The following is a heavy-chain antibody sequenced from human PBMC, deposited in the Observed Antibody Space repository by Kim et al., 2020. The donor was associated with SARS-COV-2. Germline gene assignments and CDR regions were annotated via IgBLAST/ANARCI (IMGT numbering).Heavy chain of an antibody. V-gene: IGHV3-48*03. CDR3: ATDQRMAPFDY. CDR2: I. J-gene: IGHJ4*02. Sequence: IYYADSVKGRFTISRDNAKNSLYLQMNSLRAEDTAIYYCATDQRMAPFDYWGQGTLVTVSS.